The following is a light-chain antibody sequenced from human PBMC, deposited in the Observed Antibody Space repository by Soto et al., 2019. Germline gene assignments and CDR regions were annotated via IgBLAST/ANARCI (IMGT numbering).Light chain of an antibody. CDR3: QQYGSSPLWT. CDR1: LSVVSNF. CDR2: GAS. Sequence: EIVLTQYPDTLSLSPGERATLSCRASLSVVSNFLAWYQQKPGQAPRLLIYGASSRATGIPDRFSGSGSGTDFTLTISRLEPEDFAVYYCQQYGSSPLWTFGQGTKVDIK. V-gene: IGKV3-20*01. J-gene: IGKJ1*01.